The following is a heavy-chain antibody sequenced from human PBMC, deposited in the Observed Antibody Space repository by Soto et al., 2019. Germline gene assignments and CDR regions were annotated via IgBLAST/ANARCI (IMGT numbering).Heavy chain of an antibody. CDR2: ISGSGGST. D-gene: IGHD5-18*01. CDR3: AKDRATTDTAMVAYFYY. J-gene: IGHJ4*02. V-gene: IGHV3-23*01. CDR1: GFTFSSYA. Sequence: EVQLLESGGGLVQPGGSLRLSCAASGFTFSSYAMSWVRQAPGKGLEWVSAISGSGGSTYYADSVKGRFTISRDNSKNTLYLQMNSLRAEDTAVYYCAKDRATTDTAMVAYFYYWGQGTLVTASS.